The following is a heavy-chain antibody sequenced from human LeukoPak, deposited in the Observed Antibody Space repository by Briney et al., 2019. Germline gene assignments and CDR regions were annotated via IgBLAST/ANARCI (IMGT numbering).Heavy chain of an antibody. CDR3: ARDPYYDFWSGDTHFDY. D-gene: IGHD3-3*01. Sequence: GASVKVSCKASGYTFTSYYMHWVRQAPGQGLEWMGITNPSGGSTSCAQKFQGRVAMTRDTSTSTVYMELSSLRSEDTAVYYCARDPYYDFWSGDTHFDYWGQGTLVTVSS. V-gene: IGHV1-46*01. CDR2: TNPSGGST. CDR1: GYTFTSYY. J-gene: IGHJ4*02.